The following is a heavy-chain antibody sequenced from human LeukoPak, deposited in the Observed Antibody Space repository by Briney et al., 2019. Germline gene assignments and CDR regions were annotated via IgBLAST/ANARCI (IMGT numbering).Heavy chain of an antibody. CDR3: ARGQFGYYYYYMDV. CDR1: GYTFTSYG. J-gene: IGHJ6*03. V-gene: IGHV1-18*01. D-gene: IGHD3-16*01. CDR2: ISAYNGNT. Sequence: ASVTVSCKASGYTFTSYGISWVRQAPGQGLEWMGWISAYNGNTNYAQKLQGRVTMTTDTSTSTAYMELRSLRSDDTAVYYCARGQFGYYYYYMDVWGKGTTVTVSS.